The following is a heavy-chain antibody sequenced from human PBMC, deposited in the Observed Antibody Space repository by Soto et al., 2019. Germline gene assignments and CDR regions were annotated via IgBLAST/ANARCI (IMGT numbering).Heavy chain of an antibody. V-gene: IGHV4-34*01. D-gene: IGHD3-10*01. Sequence: NPSETLSLTCAVYGGSFSGYYWSWIRQPPGKGLEWIGEINHSGSTNYNPSLKSRVTMSVDTSKNQFSLSLRSVTAADTAIYYCGSYFMGLDRADYWGQGILVTVSS. CDR1: GGSFSGYY. CDR2: INHSGST. CDR3: GSYFMGLDRADY. J-gene: IGHJ4*02.